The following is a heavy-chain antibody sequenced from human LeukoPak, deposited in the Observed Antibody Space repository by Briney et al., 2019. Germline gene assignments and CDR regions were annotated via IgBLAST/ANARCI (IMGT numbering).Heavy chain of an antibody. D-gene: IGHD3-3*01. V-gene: IGHV4-38-2*01. CDR1: GYSISSGYY. J-gene: IGHJ4*02. CDR2: IYHSGST. CDR3: ASSMRGDFWSGYYDY. Sequence: SETLSLTCAVSGYSISSGYYWGWIRQPPGKGLEWIGSIYHSGSTYYNPSLKSRVTISVGTSKNQFSLKLSSVTAADTALYYCASSMRGDFWSGYYDYWGQGTLVTVSS.